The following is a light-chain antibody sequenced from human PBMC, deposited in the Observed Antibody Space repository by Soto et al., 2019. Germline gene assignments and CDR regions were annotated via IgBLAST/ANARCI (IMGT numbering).Light chain of an antibody. CDR3: SSYAGSDNYV. CDR1: SSDVGGYDY. CDR2: EVS. Sequence: QSVLTQPPSASGSPGQSVTIYCAGTSSDVGGYDYVSWYQQHPGKAPKLIIYEVSKRPSGVPDRFSGSKSGNTASLTVSGLQAEDGADYYCSSYAGSDNYVFGTGTKLTVL. V-gene: IGLV2-8*01. J-gene: IGLJ1*01.